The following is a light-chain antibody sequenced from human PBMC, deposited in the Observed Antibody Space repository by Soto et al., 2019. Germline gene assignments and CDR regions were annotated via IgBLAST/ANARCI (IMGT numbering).Light chain of an antibody. J-gene: IGKJ2*01. Sequence: EIMMTQSPATLSVSPGERATLSCRASQSVSSSLAWYQQKPGQAPRLLIYGASSRATGIPDRFSGSGSGTDFTLTISRLEPEDFAVYYCQQYGSSPQYTFGQGTKVDIK. CDR1: QSVSSS. CDR3: QQYGSSPQYT. V-gene: IGKV3-20*01. CDR2: GAS.